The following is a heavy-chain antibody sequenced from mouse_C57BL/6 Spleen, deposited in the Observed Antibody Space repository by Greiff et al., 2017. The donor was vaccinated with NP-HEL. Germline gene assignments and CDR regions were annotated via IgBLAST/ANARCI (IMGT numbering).Heavy chain of an antibody. CDR3: ARWDYGSSYGAY. J-gene: IGHJ3*01. CDR2: IDPSDSYT. V-gene: IGHV1-50*01. CDR1: GYTFTSYW. Sequence: QVQLKESGAELVKPGASVKLSCKASGYTFTSYWMQWVKQRPGQGLEWIGEIDPSDSYTNYNQKFKGKATLTVDTSSSTAYMQLSSLTSEDSAVYYCARWDYGSSYGAYWGQGTLVTVSA. D-gene: IGHD1-1*01.